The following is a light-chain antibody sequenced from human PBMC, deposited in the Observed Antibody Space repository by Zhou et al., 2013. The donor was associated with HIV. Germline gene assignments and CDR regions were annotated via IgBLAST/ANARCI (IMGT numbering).Light chain of an antibody. CDR3: QQYNNWPPMYT. CDR1: QSISNN. Sequence: EIVMTQSPATLSVSPGERVTLSCRASQSISNNLAWYQQKPGQAPRLLISGASTRATGIPVRFSGSGSGTEFTLTISSMQSEDFAVYYCQQYNNWPPMYTFGQGDQAGDQ. CDR2: GAS. V-gene: IGKV3-15*01. J-gene: IGKJ2*01.